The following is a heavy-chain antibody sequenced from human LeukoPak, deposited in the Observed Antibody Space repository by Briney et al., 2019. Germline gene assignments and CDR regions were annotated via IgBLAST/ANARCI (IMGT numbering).Heavy chain of an antibody. Sequence: PGGSLRLSCAASGFTFSSYAMSWVRQAPGKGLEWVSGISGSGGSTYYADSVKGRFTISRDNSRNTLYLQMNSLRAEDTAVYYCAKERGYGDYPYYYGMDVWGQGTTVTVSS. V-gene: IGHV3-23*01. CDR3: AKERGYGDYPYYYGMDV. J-gene: IGHJ6*02. CDR2: ISGSGGST. CDR1: GFTFSSYA. D-gene: IGHD4-17*01.